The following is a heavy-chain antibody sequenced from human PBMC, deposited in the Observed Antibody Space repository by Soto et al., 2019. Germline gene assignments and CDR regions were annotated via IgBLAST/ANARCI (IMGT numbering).Heavy chain of an antibody. CDR1: GGSFSGYY. CDR3: ARGPTTYGDYEEAYFDY. D-gene: IGHD4-17*01. CDR2: INHSGST. Sequence: SETLSLTCAVYGGSFSGYYWSWIRQPPGKGLEWIGEINHSGSTNYNPSLKSRVTISVDTSKNQFSLKLSSVTAADTAVYYCARGPTTYGDYEEAYFDYWGQGTLVTVSS. J-gene: IGHJ4*02. V-gene: IGHV4-34*01.